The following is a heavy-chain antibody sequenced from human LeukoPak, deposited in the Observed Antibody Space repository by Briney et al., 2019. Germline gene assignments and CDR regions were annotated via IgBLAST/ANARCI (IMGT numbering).Heavy chain of an antibody. CDR3: ARLNYYDNKGPDAFDI. V-gene: IGHV3-7*01. J-gene: IGHJ3*02. CDR1: GFTFSRYW. D-gene: IGHD3-22*01. Sequence: GGSLRLPCAASGFTFSRYWMTWVRQAPGKGLEGVANIKEDGSETFYMDSVKGRFTISRDNAKSSLYLQMNSLRAEDTAVYHCARLNYYDNKGPDAFDIWGQGTMVTVSS. CDR2: IKEDGSET.